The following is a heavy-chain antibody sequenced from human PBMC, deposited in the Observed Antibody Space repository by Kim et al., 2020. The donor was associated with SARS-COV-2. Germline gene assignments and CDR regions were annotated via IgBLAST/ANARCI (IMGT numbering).Heavy chain of an antibody. Sequence: NPSPKSRVTISVDTSKNQFSLKLSSVTAADTAVYYCARGLEGYSSGWYWDYWGQGTLVTVSS. J-gene: IGHJ4*02. V-gene: IGHV4-59*09. CDR3: ARGLEGYSSGWYWDY. D-gene: IGHD6-19*01.